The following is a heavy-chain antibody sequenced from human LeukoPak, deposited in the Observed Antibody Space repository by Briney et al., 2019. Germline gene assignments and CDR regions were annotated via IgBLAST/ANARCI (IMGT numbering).Heavy chain of an antibody. CDR1: GGSIRSRNYY. V-gene: IGHV4-39*01. CDR2: FCDSGST. D-gene: IGHD5-12*01. CDR3: ARHTRPGCSGYENAFDI. J-gene: IGHJ3*02. Sequence: KPSETLSLTCTVSGGSIRSRNYYWDWIRQPPGKGLEWIGNFCDSGSTYYNPSLKSRVTISGDTSKNQFSLKLTSVTAADTAVYYCARHTRPGCSGYENAFDIWGQGTMVTVSS.